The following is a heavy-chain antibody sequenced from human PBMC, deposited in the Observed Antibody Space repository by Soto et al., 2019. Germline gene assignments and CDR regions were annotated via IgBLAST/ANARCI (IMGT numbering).Heavy chain of an antibody. V-gene: IGHV2-5*01. CDR1: GISLSTSGVG. Sequence: QITVKGSGPTLVKPTQTLTLTCSLSGISLSTSGVGLGWIRQTPGKALEWLALIYWNDDKHYSPSLKSRLTITKDTSKHQAVLTMTNMVPVDTATYYCARGLATLPVFAFDVWGQGTVVTVSS. D-gene: IGHD6-6*01. CDR2: IYWNDDK. J-gene: IGHJ3*01. CDR3: ARGLATLPVFAFDV.